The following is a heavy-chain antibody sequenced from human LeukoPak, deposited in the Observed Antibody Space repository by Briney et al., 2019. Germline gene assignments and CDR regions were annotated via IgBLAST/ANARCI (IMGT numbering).Heavy chain of an antibody. CDR3: ARAFYDILTGYYFDS. Sequence: PSETLSLTCTVSGGSISSGSYYWSWIRQPAGKGLEWIGRIYTSGSTNYNPSLESRVSISVDTSKNQYSLKLSSVTAADTAVYYCARAFYDILTGYYFDSWGQGTLLTVSS. CDR2: IYTSGST. CDR1: GGSISSGSYY. J-gene: IGHJ4*02. D-gene: IGHD3-9*01. V-gene: IGHV4-61*02.